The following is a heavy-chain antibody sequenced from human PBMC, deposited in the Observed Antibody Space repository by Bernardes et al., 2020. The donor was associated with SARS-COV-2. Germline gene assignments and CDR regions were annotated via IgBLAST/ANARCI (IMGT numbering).Heavy chain of an antibody. CDR3: AKEAMVRGVMGSSWFDP. Sequence: GGSLRLSCAASGFTFSSYAMSWVRQAPGKGLAWVSAISGSGGSTYYADSVKGRFTISRDNSKNTLYLQMNSLRAEDTAVYYCAKEAMVRGVMGSSWFDPWGQGTLVTVSS. D-gene: IGHD3-10*01. J-gene: IGHJ5*02. V-gene: IGHV3-23*01. CDR2: ISGSGGST. CDR1: GFTFSSYA.